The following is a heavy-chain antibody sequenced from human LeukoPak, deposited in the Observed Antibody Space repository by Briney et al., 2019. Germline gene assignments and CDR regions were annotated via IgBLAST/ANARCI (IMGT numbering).Heavy chain of an antibody. CDR2: MFTPGTI. Sequence: SETLSLTCIVSGGSVSSGIYYWSWIRQPAGKGLEWIGRMFTPGTINYNPSLKSRVTISLDTSKNQFSLKLSSVTAADTAVYYCARLSGRDYYFDYWGQGTLVTVSS. D-gene: IGHD3-10*01. J-gene: IGHJ4*02. CDR3: ARLSGRDYYFDY. CDR1: GGSVSSGIYY. V-gene: IGHV4-61*02.